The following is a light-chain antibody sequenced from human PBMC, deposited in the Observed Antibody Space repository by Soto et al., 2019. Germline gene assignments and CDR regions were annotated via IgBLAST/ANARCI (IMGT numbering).Light chain of an antibody. Sequence: IVMTQSPDSLAVSLGERATINCKSSQSVLYSSNNKNYLAWYQQKPGQPPKLLIYWAPTRASGVPDRFSGSGYGTDFPLTISSLQAEDVAVYYCQQYYSTPLTFGGGTKVEIK. CDR3: QQYYSTPLT. V-gene: IGKV4-1*01. CDR2: WAP. J-gene: IGKJ4*01. CDR1: QSVLYSSNNKNY.